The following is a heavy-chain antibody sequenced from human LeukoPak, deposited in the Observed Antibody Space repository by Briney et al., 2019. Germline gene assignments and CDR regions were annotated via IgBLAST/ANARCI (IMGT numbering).Heavy chain of an antibody. Sequence: QPGGSLRLSCAASGFTFSSYEMNWVRQAPGKGLEWVSYISSSGSTIYYADSVKGRFTISRDNAKNSLYLQMNSLRAEDTAVYYCARAREWGLLFLGAGSRSEGAFDIWGQGTMVTVSS. CDR1: GFTFSSYE. CDR3: ARAREWGLLFLGAGSRSEGAFDI. J-gene: IGHJ3*02. V-gene: IGHV3-48*03. D-gene: IGHD1-26*01. CDR2: ISSSGSTI.